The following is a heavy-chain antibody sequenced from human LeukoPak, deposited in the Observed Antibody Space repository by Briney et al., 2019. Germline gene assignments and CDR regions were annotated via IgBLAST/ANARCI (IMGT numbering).Heavy chain of an antibody. CDR2: IGKSSGTI. CDR3: AKVPSYSNYIDY. D-gene: IGHD4-11*01. CDR1: GFTFSSYS. Sequence: GGSLRLSCAASGFTFSSYSINWVRQAPGKGLEWVSYIGKSSGTIYYADSVKGRFTFSSDNAKNSLYLQMNSLRAEDTAVYYCAKVPSYSNYIDYWGQGTLVTVSS. J-gene: IGHJ4*02. V-gene: IGHV3-48*01.